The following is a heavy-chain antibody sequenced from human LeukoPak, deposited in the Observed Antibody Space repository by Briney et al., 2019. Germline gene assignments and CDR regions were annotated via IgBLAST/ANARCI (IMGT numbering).Heavy chain of an antibody. J-gene: IGHJ4*02. CDR3: ARQSVRAIAIAARPANYFDY. CDR2: IYYSGNT. CDR1: GGSISGSSDY. Sequence: SETLSLTSTVSGGSISGSSDYWGWIRQPPGKGLEWIGSIYYSGNTYYNPSLKSRVTISLDTSKNQFSLKLSSVTAADTAVYYCARQSVRAIAIAARPANYFDYWGQGTLVTVSS. D-gene: IGHD6-6*01. V-gene: IGHV4-39*01.